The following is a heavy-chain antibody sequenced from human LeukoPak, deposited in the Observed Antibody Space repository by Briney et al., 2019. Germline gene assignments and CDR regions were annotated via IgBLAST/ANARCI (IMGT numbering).Heavy chain of an antibody. Sequence: KPGGSLRLSCAASGFSFSNYYMSWIRQTPGKGLEWLSYISGSGDDIRHADSVKGRFTISRDNARNSLYLQMNSLRAEDTAMYYCVRDIRAVGITLYFDYWGQGILVTVTS. J-gene: IGHJ4*02. CDR3: VRDIRAVGITLYFDY. V-gene: IGHV3-11*01. CDR1: GFSFSNYY. CDR2: ISGSGDDI. D-gene: IGHD3-22*01.